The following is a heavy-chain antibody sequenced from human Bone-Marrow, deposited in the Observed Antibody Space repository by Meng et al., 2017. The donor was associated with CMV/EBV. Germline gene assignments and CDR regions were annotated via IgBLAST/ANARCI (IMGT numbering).Heavy chain of an antibody. CDR1: GYTFTSYG. CDR3: ARSSGWSRFDY. V-gene: IGHV1-2*02. CDR2: INPNDDT. D-gene: IGHD6-19*01. Sequence: QVQLVQSGAEVKKPGASVKVSCKASGYTFTSYGISWVRQAPGQWLEWMGWINPNDDTNYAQKFQGRVTMTRDMSINTVYMELSRLTSDDTAVYYCARSSGWSRFDYWGLGTLVTVSS. J-gene: IGHJ4*02.